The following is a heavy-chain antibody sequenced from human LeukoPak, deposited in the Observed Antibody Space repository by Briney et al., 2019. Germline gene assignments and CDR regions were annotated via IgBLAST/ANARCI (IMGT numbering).Heavy chain of an antibody. V-gene: IGHV3-7*01. D-gene: IGHD3-10*01. CDR3: ARDQDDSSYYGSGSEGFDY. J-gene: IGHJ4*02. CDR1: GFTFSSYW. Sequence: GGSLRLSCAASGFTFSSYWMSWVRQAPGKGLEWVANIKQDGSEKYYVDSVKGRFTISRDNAKNSLYLQMNSLRAEDTAVYYCARDQDDSSYYGSGSEGFDYWGQGTLVTVSS. CDR2: IKQDGSEK.